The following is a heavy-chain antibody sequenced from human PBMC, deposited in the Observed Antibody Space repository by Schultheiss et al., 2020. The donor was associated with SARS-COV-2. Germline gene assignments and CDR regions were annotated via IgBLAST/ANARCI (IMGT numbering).Heavy chain of an antibody. Sequence: ETLSLTCTVSGGSISTNYYYWGWIRQPPGKGLQWIGDVYYGGNTNYNPSVKSRVTISADTSKNQFSLKVTSVTAADTAVYYCARHRAVGVPTTFDSWGQGTLVTVSS. CDR2: VYYGGNT. V-gene: IGHV4-39*01. D-gene: IGHD2-15*01. J-gene: IGHJ5*01. CDR1: GGSISTNYYY. CDR3: ARHRAVGVPTTFDS.